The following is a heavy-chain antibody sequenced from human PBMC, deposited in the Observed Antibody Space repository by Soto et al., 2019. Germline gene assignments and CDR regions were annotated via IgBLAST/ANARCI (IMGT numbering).Heavy chain of an antibody. CDR1: GGTFSSYA. Sequence: SVKVSCKASGGTFSSYAISWVRQAPGQGLEWMGGISPNNGTANYAQKFQGRVTMTTDTSTSTAYMELSSLRSDDTAVYYCAREGRGWYVVYWGQGTLVTVSS. V-gene: IGHV1-69*05. CDR2: ISPNNGTA. D-gene: IGHD6-19*01. CDR3: AREGRGWYVVY. J-gene: IGHJ4*02.